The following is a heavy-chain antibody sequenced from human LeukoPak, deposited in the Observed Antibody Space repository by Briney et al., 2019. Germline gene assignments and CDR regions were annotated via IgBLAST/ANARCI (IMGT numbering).Heavy chain of an antibody. CDR3: ARLGPDGYNDAFDY. CDR1: GFTFSTYN. J-gene: IGHJ4*02. D-gene: IGHD5-24*01. Sequence: GGSLRLSCAASGFTFSTYNMNWVRQAPGKGLEWVSSISDNSRYIYYADSVKGRFTISRDNAKNSLYLQMNSLRDEDTAVYYCARLGPDGYNDAFDYWGQGTLVTVSS. V-gene: IGHV3-21*01. CDR2: ISDNSRYI.